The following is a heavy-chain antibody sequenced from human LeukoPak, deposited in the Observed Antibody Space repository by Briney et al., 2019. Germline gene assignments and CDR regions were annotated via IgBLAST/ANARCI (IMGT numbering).Heavy chain of an antibody. V-gene: IGHV4-34*01. CDR3: ASGDCSTTSCQFDY. CDR1: GGSFSGYC. J-gene: IGHJ4*02. Sequence: SETLSLTCAVYGGSFSGYCWSWIRQPPWKGLEWIGEINHSGSTNYNPSLKSRVTISLDTSKNQFSLKLSSVTAADTAVYYCASGDCSTTSCQFDYWGQGTLVTVSS. CDR2: INHSGST. D-gene: IGHD2-2*01.